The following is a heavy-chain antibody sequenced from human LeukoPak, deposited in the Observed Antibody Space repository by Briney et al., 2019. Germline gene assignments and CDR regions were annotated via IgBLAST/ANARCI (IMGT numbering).Heavy chain of an antibody. D-gene: IGHD2-15*01. Sequence: GASVKVSCKASGYTFIGYDINWVRQATGRGLEWMGWMNPNTGNTGYAQKFRGRVTMTRNTSISTASMELSSLTSEDTALYYCARGAPGSYCSGGSCPYFDYWGQGTLVSVSS. CDR1: GYTFIGYD. V-gene: IGHV1-8*01. J-gene: IGHJ4*02. CDR3: ARGAPGSYCSGGSCPYFDY. CDR2: MNPNTGNT.